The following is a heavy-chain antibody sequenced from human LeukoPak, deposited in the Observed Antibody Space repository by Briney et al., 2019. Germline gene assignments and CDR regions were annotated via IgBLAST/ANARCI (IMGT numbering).Heavy chain of an antibody. D-gene: IGHD1-26*01. J-gene: IGHJ6*02. CDR2: INSDGSST. V-gene: IGHV3-74*01. CDR3: ARDPAVLWELRYYYYGMDV. CDR1: GFTFSSYW. Sequence: GGSLRLSCAASGFTFSSYWMHWVRQAPGKGLVWVSRINSDGSSTSYADSVKGRFTISRDNAKNTLYLQMNSLRAEDTAVYYCARDPAVLWELRYYYYGMDVRGQGTTVTVSS.